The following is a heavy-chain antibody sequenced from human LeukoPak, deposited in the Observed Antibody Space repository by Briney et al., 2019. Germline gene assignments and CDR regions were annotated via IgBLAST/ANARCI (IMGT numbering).Heavy chain of an antibody. Sequence: SETLSLTCAVYGGSFSGYYWSWIRQPPGKGLEWIGEINHSGSTNYNPSLKSRVTISVDTSKNQFSLKLSSVTAADTAVYYCARGVYGDYSYAYWGQGTLVTVSS. CDR1: GGSFSGYY. CDR3: ARGVYGDYSYAY. J-gene: IGHJ4*02. V-gene: IGHV4-34*01. D-gene: IGHD4-17*01. CDR2: INHSGST.